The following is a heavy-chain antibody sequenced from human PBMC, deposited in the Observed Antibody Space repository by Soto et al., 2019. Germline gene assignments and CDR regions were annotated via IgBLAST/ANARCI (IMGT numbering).Heavy chain of an antibody. CDR2: MNPNSGNT. D-gene: IGHD2-2*01. CDR3: ASFYASPKDYYYHYGMDV. Sequence: ASVKVSCTASGYTFTSYDINWVRQATGQGLEWMGWMNPNSGNTGYAQKFQGRVTMTRNTSISTAYMELSSLRSEDTAVYYCASFYASPKDYYYHYGMDVWGQGTTVTVSS. CDR1: GYTFTSYD. V-gene: IGHV1-8*01. J-gene: IGHJ6*02.